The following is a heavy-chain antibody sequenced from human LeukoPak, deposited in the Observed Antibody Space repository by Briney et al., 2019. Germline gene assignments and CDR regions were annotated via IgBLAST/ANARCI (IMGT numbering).Heavy chain of an antibody. D-gene: IGHD5-18*01. CDR1: GFTFDDYG. J-gene: IGHJ4*02. CDR2: INSDGNSI. CDR3: AREDTTLVASSRLDY. V-gene: IGHV3-74*01. Sequence: PGGSLRLSCAASGFTFDDYGMSWVRQAPGKGLVWVSRINSDGNSIAYADSVKGRFTISRDNANNMLYLQMNSLRAEDTAIYYCAREDTTLVASSRLDYWGQGTLVTVSS.